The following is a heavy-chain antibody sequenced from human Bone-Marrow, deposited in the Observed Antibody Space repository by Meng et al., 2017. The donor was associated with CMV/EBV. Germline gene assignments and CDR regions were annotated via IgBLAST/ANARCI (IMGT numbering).Heavy chain of an antibody. D-gene: IGHD3-22*01. J-gene: IGHJ4*02. Sequence: FKYYGMHWVRQAPGKGLEWVAVISYDGSNKYYADSVKGRFTISRNNSKNTLYLQMDSLRAEDTAVYYCAKKIVSGYYDSTEGYFDYWGQGTLVTVSS. V-gene: IGHV3-30*18. CDR3: AKKIVSGYYDSTEGYFDY. CDR2: ISYDGSNK. CDR1: FKYYG.